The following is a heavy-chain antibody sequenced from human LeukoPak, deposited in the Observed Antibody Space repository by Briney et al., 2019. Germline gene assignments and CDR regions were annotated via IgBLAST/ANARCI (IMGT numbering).Heavy chain of an antibody. V-gene: IGHV3-20*04. CDR2: INWNGGST. CDR1: GFTFDDYG. D-gene: IGHD3-3*01. J-gene: IGHJ4*02. CDR3: SRGGFWSGYNPHTIDY. Sequence: PGGSLRLSCAASGFTFDDYGMSWVRQAPGKGLEWVPGINWNGGSTGYADSVKGRFTISRDNAKNSLYLQMNSLRAEDTALYYCSRGGFWSGYNPHTIDYWGQGTLVTVSS.